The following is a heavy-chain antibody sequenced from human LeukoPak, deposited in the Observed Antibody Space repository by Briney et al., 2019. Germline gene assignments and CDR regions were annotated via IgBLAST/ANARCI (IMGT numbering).Heavy chain of an antibody. CDR3: ARHGTPAAAGSGFDI. CDR1: GSGFGSYW. J-gene: IGHJ3*02. V-gene: IGHV5-51*01. CDR2: IYPGDSRT. Sequence: GESLQISCRGSGSGFGSYWIGSVRQMPGRGLEWMGVIYPGDSRTTYSPSFQGQATISADKSITTAYLQWSSLKASDTAMYYCARHGTPAAAGSGFDIWGQGTMVTVSS. D-gene: IGHD6-13*01.